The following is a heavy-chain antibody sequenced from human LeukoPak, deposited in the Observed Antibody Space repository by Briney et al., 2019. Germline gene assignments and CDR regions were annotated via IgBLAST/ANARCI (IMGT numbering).Heavy chain of an antibody. CDR3: ANVLEGTHY. D-gene: IGHD2-8*01. CDR1: GFTFSNYS. J-gene: IGHJ4*01. Sequence: GGSLRLSCAASGFTFSNYSINWVRQAPGKGLEWVSYITSRSSSIYYADSVNGRFTISRDNAQNSLYLQMNSLRAEDTAVYYCANVLEGTHYWAHGPLVTVSS. CDR2: ITSRSSSI. V-gene: IGHV3-48*01.